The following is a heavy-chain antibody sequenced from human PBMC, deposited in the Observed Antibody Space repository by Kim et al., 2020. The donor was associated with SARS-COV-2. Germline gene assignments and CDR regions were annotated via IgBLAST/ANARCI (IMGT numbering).Heavy chain of an antibody. CDR2: ISYDGSNK. CDR1: GFTFSSYG. D-gene: IGHD3-10*01. V-gene: IGHV3-33*05. Sequence: GGSLRLSCAASGFTFSSYGMHWVRQAPGKGLEWVAVISYDGSNKYYADSVKGRFTISRDNSKNTLYLQMNSLRAEDTAVYYCARERRSLWFGELDYWGQGTLVTVSS. J-gene: IGHJ4*02. CDR3: ARERRSLWFGELDY.